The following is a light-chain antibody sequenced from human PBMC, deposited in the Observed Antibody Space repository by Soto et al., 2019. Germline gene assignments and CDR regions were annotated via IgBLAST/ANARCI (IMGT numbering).Light chain of an antibody. CDR3: QQYGSSVWT. CDR1: QSFSGTY. Sequence: EIVLTQSPGTLSLSPGERATLSCRASQSFSGTYLAWYQQRPGQAPRLLIYGASSRATGIPDRFSGSGSGTDFTLTISRLEPEDFEVYYCQQYGSSVWTLGQGTKVDI. J-gene: IGKJ1*01. V-gene: IGKV3-20*01. CDR2: GAS.